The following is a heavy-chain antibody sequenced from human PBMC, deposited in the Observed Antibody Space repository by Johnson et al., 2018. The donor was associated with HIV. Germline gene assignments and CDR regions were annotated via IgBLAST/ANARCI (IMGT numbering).Heavy chain of an antibody. V-gene: IGHV3-9*01. CDR3: AKVIGVGENVRGLLGLRWAM. CDR1: GFTFSSYA. D-gene: IGHD3-3*01. CDR2: ISWNSGSI. J-gene: IGHJ1*01. Sequence: VQLVESGGGVIQPGGSLRLSCAASGFTFSSYAMHWVRQAPGKGLEWVSGISWNSGSIGYADSVKGRFTISRDNAKNSLSLQMNSLRAEDTALYYCAKVIGVGENVRGLLGLRWAMWG.